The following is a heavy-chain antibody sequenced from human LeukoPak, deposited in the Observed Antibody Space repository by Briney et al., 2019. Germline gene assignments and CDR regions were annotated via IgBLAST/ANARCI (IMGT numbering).Heavy chain of an antibody. Sequence: SETLSLTCTVSGVSISTYYWSWIRQPPGKGLEWIGYIYYSGSTSYNPSPKSRITISVDTFKNQFSLKLSSVTAADTAVYYCARDTGVVVGYFQHWGQGTLVTVSS. D-gene: IGHD2-15*01. CDR2: IYYSGST. J-gene: IGHJ1*01. V-gene: IGHV4-59*01. CDR3: ARDTGVVVGYFQH. CDR1: GVSISTYY.